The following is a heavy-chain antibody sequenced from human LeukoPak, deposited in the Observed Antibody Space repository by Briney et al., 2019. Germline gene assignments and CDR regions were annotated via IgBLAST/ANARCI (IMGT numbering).Heavy chain of an antibody. CDR1: GGSISSSSYY. J-gene: IGHJ4*02. V-gene: IGHV4-39*01. CDR3: ARNPYSRSSLYYFDY. D-gene: IGHD6-6*01. Sequence: SGTLSLTCTVSGGSISSSSYYWGWIRQPPGKGLEWIGSIYYSGSTYYNPSLKSRVTISVDTSKNQFSLKLSSVTAADTAVYYCARNPYSRSSLYYFDYWGQGTLVTVSS. CDR2: IYYSGST.